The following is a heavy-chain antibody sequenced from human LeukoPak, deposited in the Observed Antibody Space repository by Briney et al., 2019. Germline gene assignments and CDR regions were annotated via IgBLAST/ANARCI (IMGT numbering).Heavy chain of an antibody. CDR2: ISSSGSTI. D-gene: IGHD6-13*01. Sequence: PGGSLRLSCAASGFTFSDYYMSWIRQAPGKGLEWVSYISSSGSTIYYADSVKGRFTISRDNAKNSLYLQMNSLRAEDTAVYYCARDRATGYSSSWSPPHYYMDVWGKGTTVTVSS. CDR1: GFTFSDYY. J-gene: IGHJ6*03. V-gene: IGHV3-11*04. CDR3: ARDRATGYSSSWSPPHYYMDV.